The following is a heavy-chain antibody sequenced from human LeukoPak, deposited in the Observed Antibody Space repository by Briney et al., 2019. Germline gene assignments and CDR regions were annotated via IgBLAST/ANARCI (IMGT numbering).Heavy chain of an antibody. CDR3: ARDPAFGGYNPLGDY. J-gene: IGHJ4*02. V-gene: IGHV4-34*01. D-gene: IGHD5-24*01. Sequence: SETLSLTCAVYGGSFSGYYWSWIRQPPGKGLEWIGEINHSGSTNYNPPLKSRVTISVDTSKNQFSLKLSSVTAADTAVYYCARDPAFGGYNPLGDYWGQGTLVTVSS. CDR1: GGSFSGYY. CDR2: INHSGST.